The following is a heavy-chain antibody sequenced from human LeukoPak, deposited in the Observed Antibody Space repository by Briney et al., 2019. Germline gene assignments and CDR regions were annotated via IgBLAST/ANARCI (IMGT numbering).Heavy chain of an antibody. J-gene: IGHJ4*02. CDR2: INHSGST. V-gene: IGHV4-34*01. Sequence: SETLSLTCAVYGGSFSGYYWSWIRQPPGKGLEWIGEINHSGSTNYNPSLKSRVTISVDTSKNQFSLKLSSVTAADTAVYYCARSAVTFDYWGQGTLVTISS. CDR3: ARSAVTFDY. D-gene: IGHD4-17*01. CDR1: GGSFSGYY.